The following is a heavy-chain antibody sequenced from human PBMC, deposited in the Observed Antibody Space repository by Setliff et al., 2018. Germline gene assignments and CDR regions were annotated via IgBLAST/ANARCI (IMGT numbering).Heavy chain of an antibody. D-gene: IGHD3-22*01. CDR1: GGSISSYY. V-gene: IGHV4-59*01. CDR3: ARGGGYYFGYYYYGMDV. CDR2: IYYSGST. Sequence: SETLSLPCTVSGGSISSYYWSWIRQPPGKGLEWIGYIYYSGSTNYNPSLKSRVTISVDTSKNQFSLKLSSVTAADTAVYYCARGGGYYFGYYYYGMDVWGQGTTVTVSS. J-gene: IGHJ6*02.